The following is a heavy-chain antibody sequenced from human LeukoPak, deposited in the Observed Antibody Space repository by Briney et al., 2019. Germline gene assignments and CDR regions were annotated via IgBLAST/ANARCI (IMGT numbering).Heavy chain of an antibody. CDR1: GFTFSNAW. CDR3: TTDNGGSIFGVVTPVGPDAFDI. V-gene: IGHV3-15*01. J-gene: IGHJ3*02. D-gene: IGHD3-3*01. Sequence: GGSLRLSCAASGFTFSNAWMSWVRQAPGKGLEWVGRIKSKTDGGTTDYAAPVKGTFTISRDDSKNTLYLQINSLKTEDTIVYYCTTDNGGSIFGVVTPVGPDAFDIWGQGTMVTVSS. CDR2: IKSKTDGGTT.